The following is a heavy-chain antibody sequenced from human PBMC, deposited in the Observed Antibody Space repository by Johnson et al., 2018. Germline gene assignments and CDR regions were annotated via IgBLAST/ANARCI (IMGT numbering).Heavy chain of an antibody. J-gene: IGHJ6*03. V-gene: IGHV1-8*01. Sequence: QVQLVQSGAEVKKPGASVKVSCKASGYTFTSYDINWVRQATGQGLEWMGWRNPNSGNTGYAQKFQGRVTMTRNTSISTAYMELSSLRSEDTAVYYCARGRLGVAATSVNAQDYYMDVWGKGTTVTVSS. CDR3: ARGRLGVAATSVNAQDYYMDV. CDR2: RNPNSGNT. CDR1: GYTFTSYD. D-gene: IGHD2-15*01.